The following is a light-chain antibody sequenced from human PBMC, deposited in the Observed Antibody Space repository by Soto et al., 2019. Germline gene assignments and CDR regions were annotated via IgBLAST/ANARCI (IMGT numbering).Light chain of an antibody. J-gene: IGKJ5*01. CDR1: QSLRNY. V-gene: IGKV3-11*01. CDR3: QQRSDWPPT. Sequence: ENVLTQSPATLSLPPGATATLSCGATQSLRNYLAWYQQKLGQAPRLLIYDASKRATGIPARFSGSGSGTDFTLTISSLEPEDFAVYFCQQRSDWPPTFGQGTRLEIK. CDR2: DAS.